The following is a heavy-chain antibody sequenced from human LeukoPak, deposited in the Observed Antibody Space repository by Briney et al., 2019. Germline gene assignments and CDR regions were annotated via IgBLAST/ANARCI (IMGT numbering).Heavy chain of an antibody. V-gene: IGHV1-8*03. D-gene: IGHD2-15*01. CDR2: MNPNSGNT. CDR3: ARGGGYCSGGSCLGWFDP. CDR1: GYTFTSYD. Sequence: ASVKVSCKASGYTFTSYDINWVRQATGQGLEWMGWMNPNSGNTGYAQKFQGRVTITRNTSISTAYMELSSLRSEDTAVYYCARGGGYCSGGSCLGWFDPWGKGTLVTVSS. J-gene: IGHJ5*02.